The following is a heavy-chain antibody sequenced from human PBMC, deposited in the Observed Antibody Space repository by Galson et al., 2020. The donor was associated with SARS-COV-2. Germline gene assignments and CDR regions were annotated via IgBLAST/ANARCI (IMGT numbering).Heavy chain of an antibody. CDR2: MYYGGST. Sequence: SETLSLTCTVSGDSMSTYYWNWIRQPPGKGLEWIGYMYYGGSTNYSPSLKSRVTISIDTSKNQFSLNLNSVTAADTAVYYCARARYGNSNKWLNIEYRGLGTLVTVSS. D-gene: IGHD5-12*01. V-gene: IGHV4-59*01. CDR1: GDSMSTYY. J-gene: IGHJ4*02. CDR3: ARARYGNSNKWLNIEY.